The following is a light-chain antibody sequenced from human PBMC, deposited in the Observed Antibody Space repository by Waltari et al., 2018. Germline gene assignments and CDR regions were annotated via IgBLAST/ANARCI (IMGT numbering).Light chain of an antibody. CDR3: QQRSSWSGAYT. V-gene: IGKV3-11*01. J-gene: IGKJ2*01. CDR1: QYVSRY. Sequence: EIVLTQSPATLSMSPGERATLSCWASQYVSRYLAWYQQKPGQAPRLLIYDASNRATGVPARFSGSGSGTDFTLTINSLEPEDFAVYYCQQRSSWSGAYTFGQGTKLEI. CDR2: DAS.